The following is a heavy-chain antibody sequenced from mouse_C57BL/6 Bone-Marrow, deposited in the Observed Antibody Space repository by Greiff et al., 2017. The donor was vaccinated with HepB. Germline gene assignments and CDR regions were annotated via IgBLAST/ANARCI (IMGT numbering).Heavy chain of an antibody. Sequence: EVKLMESGGDLVKPGGSLKLSCAASGFTFSSYGMSWVRQTPDKRLEWVATISSGGSYTYYPDSVKGRFTISRDNAKNTLYLQMSSLKSEDTAMYYCARRDGWLLPLGGQGTLVTVSA. V-gene: IGHV5-6*02. J-gene: IGHJ3*01. CDR1: GFTFSSYG. D-gene: IGHD2-3*01. CDR3: ARRDGWLLPL. CDR2: ISSGGSYT.